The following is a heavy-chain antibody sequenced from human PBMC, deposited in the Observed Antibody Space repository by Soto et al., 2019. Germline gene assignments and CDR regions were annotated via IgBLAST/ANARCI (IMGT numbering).Heavy chain of an antibody. D-gene: IGHD3-16*01. CDR3: ARHGDYSGMDV. CDR2: INHSGST. J-gene: IGHJ6*02. V-gene: IGHV4-34*01. CDR1: GGSFRGYY. Sequence: QVQLQHWGAGLLKPSETLSLTCAVYGGSFRGYYWSWIRQPPGKGLEWIGEINHSGSTNYNPALKSRVTISVDTSKNQFSLKLSSVTAADTAVYYCARHGDYSGMDVWGQGTTVTVSS.